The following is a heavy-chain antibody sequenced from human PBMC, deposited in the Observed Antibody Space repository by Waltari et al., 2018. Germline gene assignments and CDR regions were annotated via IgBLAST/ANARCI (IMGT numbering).Heavy chain of an antibody. D-gene: IGHD6-13*01. CDR1: GGSISSSSYY. CDR2: IYYSGST. J-gene: IGHJ3*02. V-gene: IGHV4-39*01. CDR3: AMSLGSSWYFYAFDI. Sequence: QLQLQESGPGLVKPSETLSLTCTVSGGSISSSSYYWGWIRQPPGKGLEWIGSIYYSGSTYYNPSLKSRVTISVDTSKNQFSLKLISVTAADTAVYYCAMSLGSSWYFYAFDIWGQGTMVTVSS.